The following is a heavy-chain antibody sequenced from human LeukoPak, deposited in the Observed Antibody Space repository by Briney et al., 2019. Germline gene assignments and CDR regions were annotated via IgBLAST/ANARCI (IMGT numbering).Heavy chain of an antibody. CDR1: GGSISSSSYY. Sequence: SETLSLTCTVSGGSISSSSYYWGWIRQPPGKGLEWIGSIYYSGSTYYNPSLKSRVTISVDTSKNQFSLKLSSVTAADTAVYYCVRMMVRGVIGPWGQGTLVTVSS. CDR2: IYYSGST. D-gene: IGHD3-10*01. J-gene: IGHJ5*02. V-gene: IGHV4-39*07. CDR3: VRMMVRGVIGP.